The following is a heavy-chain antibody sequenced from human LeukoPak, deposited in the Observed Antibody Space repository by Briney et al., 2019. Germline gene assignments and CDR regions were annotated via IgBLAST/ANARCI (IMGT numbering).Heavy chain of an antibody. V-gene: IGHV3-64*01. CDR2: ITSGGGST. CDR1: GFTFSRSA. D-gene: IGHD3-3*01. J-gene: IGHJ6*03. CDR3: AATITGGNYYYMDV. Sequence: GGSLRLSCAASGFTFSRSAMHWVRQAPGKGLESVSGITSGGGSTYYANSVKGRFIISRDNSKNTLYLQMGSLGAEDMAVYYCAATITGGNYYYMDVWGKGTTVTVPS.